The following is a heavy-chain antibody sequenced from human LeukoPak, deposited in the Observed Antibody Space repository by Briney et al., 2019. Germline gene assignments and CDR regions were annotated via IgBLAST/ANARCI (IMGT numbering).Heavy chain of an antibody. V-gene: IGHV4-4*02. CDR1: GGSISSSNW. CDR3: ARVLLEPIAVAGQGLDY. Sequence: SETLSLTCAVSGGSISSSNWWSWVRQPPGKGLEWIGEIYHSGSTNYNPSLKSRVTISVDKSKNQFSLKLSSVTAADTAVYYCARVLLEPIAVAGQGLDYWGQGTLVTVSS. J-gene: IGHJ4*02. D-gene: IGHD6-19*01. CDR2: IYHSGST.